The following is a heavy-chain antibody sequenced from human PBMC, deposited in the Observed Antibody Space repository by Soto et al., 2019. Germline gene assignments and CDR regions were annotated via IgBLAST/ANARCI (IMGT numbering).Heavy chain of an antibody. V-gene: IGHV4-59*12. CDR3: AREATVTTLWGNRARFGAFDI. D-gene: IGHD4-17*01. Sequence: SEALSLTCTVSGGSISSYYWSWIRQPPGKGLEWIGYIYYSGSTNYNPSLKSRVTISVDTSKNQFSLKLSSVTAADTAVYYCAREATVTTLWGNRARFGAFDIWGQGPMVTVSS. CDR1: GGSISSYY. CDR2: IYYSGST. J-gene: IGHJ3*02.